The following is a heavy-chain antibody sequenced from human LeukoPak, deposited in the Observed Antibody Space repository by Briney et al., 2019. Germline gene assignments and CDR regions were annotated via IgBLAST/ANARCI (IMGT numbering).Heavy chain of an antibody. J-gene: IGHJ4*02. V-gene: IGHV3-23*01. Sequence: GGSLRLSCVVSGFTFSSYAMSWVRQAPGKGLEWVSGISGSGDDTYYADSVKGRFTISRDNSKNTLYVQMNSLGTEDTAAYYCAKGSYYDSSGSFYFDYWGQGTLVTVSS. CDR1: GFTFSSYA. D-gene: IGHD3-22*01. CDR2: ISGSGDDT. CDR3: AKGSYYDSSGSFYFDY.